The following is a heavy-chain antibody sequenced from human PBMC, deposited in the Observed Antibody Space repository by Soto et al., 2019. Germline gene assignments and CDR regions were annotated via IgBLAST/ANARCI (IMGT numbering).Heavy chain of an antibody. CDR3: ARSDCYGVCRGKWLDP. V-gene: IGHV4-4*02. CDR2: IYHSGTT. D-gene: IGHD2-21*02. J-gene: IGHJ5*02. CDR1: GGSISSDDW. Sequence: VQLQESGPGLVKPSGTLSLTCAVSGGSISSDDWWTWVRQTPGKGLQWIGEIYHSGTTNYNPSLMSRGTIAVDKAKSQFSLRLDSVTAADTAVYYCARSDCYGVCRGKWLDPWGQGILVTVSS.